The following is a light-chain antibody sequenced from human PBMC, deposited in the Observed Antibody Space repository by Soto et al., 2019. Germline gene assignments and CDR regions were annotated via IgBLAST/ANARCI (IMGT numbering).Light chain of an antibody. CDR2: RNN. J-gene: IGLJ1*01. CDR3: AAWDDSLSGYV. Sequence: QSVLTHPPSASGTPWQRVTISFSGSSSNIGSNYVYWYQQLPGTAPKLLIYRNNQRPSGVPDRFSGSKSGTSASLAISGLRSEDEADYYCAAWDDSLSGYVFGTGTKVTV. CDR1: SSNIGSNY. V-gene: IGLV1-47*01.